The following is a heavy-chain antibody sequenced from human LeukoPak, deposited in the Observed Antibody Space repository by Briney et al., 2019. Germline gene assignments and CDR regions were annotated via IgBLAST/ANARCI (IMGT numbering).Heavy chain of an antibody. D-gene: IGHD2-15*01. V-gene: IGHV3-15*01. J-gene: IGHJ6*03. CDR1: GITFSNAW. Sequence: GGSLRLSCAASGITFSNAWINWVRQAPGKGLEWVGRIKSKAEGVTTDYAAPVKGRFTISRHDSNNTLYLQMSSLKTEDTAVYYCASGSTVVVSYQDYYNMDVWGKGTTVTVSS. CDR3: ASGSTVVVSYQDYYNMDV. CDR2: IKSKAEGVTT.